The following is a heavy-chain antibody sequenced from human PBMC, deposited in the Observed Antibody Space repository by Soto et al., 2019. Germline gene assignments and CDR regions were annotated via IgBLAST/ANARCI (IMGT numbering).Heavy chain of an antibody. D-gene: IGHD1-20*01. Sequence: PGESLKISCKASGYSFNSYWIGWVRQMPGKGLEWMGIVRPGNSDIRYSPSFQGQVNVSVDRSISTAYLQWSSLKASDTAMYYCAALTGATFHWGQGTLVTVSS. V-gene: IGHV5-51*01. CDR2: VRPGNSDI. J-gene: IGHJ4*02. CDR3: AALTGATFH. CDR1: GYSFNSYW.